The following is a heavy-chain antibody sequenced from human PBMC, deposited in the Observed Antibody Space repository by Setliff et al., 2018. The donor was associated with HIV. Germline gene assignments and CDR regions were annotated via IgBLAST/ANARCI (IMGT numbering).Heavy chain of an antibody. D-gene: IGHD4-17*01. Sequence: PGGSLRLSCAASGFTFSSYWMHWVRQAPGKGLVWVFGMNTDGSSTRYADSVKGRFTISRDNAKNSLYLQMNSLRAADTAVYYCASKPTTTGTFDYWGQGTLVTVSS. CDR1: GFTFSSYW. CDR3: ASKPTTTGTFDY. J-gene: IGHJ4*02. CDR2: MNTDGSST. V-gene: IGHV3-74*01.